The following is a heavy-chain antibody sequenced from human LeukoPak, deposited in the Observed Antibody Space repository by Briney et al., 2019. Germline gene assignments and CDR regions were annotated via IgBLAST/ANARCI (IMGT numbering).Heavy chain of an antibody. CDR2: INHSGST. D-gene: IGHD6-19*01. CDR3: AREVAAVAGTDY. Sequence: SETLSLTCAVNGGSFSGYYWSWIRQPPGKGLEWIGEINHSGSTNYNPSLKSRVTISVDTSKNQFSLKLSSVTAADTAVYYCAREVAAVAGTDYWGQGTLVTVSS. V-gene: IGHV4-34*01. CDR1: GGSFSGYY. J-gene: IGHJ4*02.